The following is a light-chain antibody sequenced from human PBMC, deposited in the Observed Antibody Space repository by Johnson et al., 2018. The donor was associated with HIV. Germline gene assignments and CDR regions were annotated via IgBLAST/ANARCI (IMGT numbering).Light chain of an antibody. V-gene: IGLV1-51*02. Sequence: QSVLTQPPSVSAAPGQKVTISCSGSSSNIGNNYVSWYQQLPGTAPKLLIYENNKRPSGIPDRFSGSKSGTSATLGITGLQTGDEADYYCGTWDSSLCSYVSGTGTKVTVL. J-gene: IGLJ1*01. CDR1: SSNIGNNY. CDR2: ENN. CDR3: GTWDSSLCSYV.